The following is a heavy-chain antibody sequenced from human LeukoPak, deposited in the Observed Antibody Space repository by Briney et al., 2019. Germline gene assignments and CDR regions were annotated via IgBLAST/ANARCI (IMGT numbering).Heavy chain of an antibody. J-gene: IGHJ4*02. CDR3: ARDGRLLAGEFDY. Sequence: ASVKVSCKASGGTCSSYAISWVRQAPGQGLEWMGGIIPIFGTANYAQKFQGRVTITADESTSTAYMELSSLRSEDTAVYYCARDGRLLAGEFDYWGQGTLVTVSS. D-gene: IGHD3-10*01. CDR1: GGTCSSYA. V-gene: IGHV1-69*13. CDR2: IIPIFGTA.